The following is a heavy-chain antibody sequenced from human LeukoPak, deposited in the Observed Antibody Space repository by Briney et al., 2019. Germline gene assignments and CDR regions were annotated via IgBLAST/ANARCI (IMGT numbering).Heavy chain of an antibody. CDR3: ARDAPTAYCSGGTCYFDY. Sequence: PSETLSLTCTVSGGSFSIYYWSWIRQPAGKGLEWIGRIYTSGSTNYNPSLKSRVTISLDTSKNQFSLKLSSVTAADTAVYYCARDAPTAYCSGGTCYFDYWGQGTLVTVSS. J-gene: IGHJ4*02. D-gene: IGHD2-15*01. CDR1: GGSFSIYY. V-gene: IGHV4-4*07. CDR2: IYTSGST.